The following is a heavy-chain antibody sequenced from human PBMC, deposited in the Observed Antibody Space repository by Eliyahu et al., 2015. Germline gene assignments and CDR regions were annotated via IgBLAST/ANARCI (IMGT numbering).Heavy chain of an antibody. D-gene: IGHD5/OR15-5a*01. CDR1: GGXFRGYY. CDR3: AIRGSTSFFDY. V-gene: IGHV4-59*08. J-gene: IGHJ4*02. Sequence: QVQLQASGPGLVKPSETLALTCTVSGGXFRGYYXSWIRQPPGKGLEWIGYIDYFGNAKYNPXXPSRVTISRDPSKNHFSLEVNSVTAADTAVYYCAIRGSTSFFDYWGQGILVTVSS. CDR2: IDYFGNA.